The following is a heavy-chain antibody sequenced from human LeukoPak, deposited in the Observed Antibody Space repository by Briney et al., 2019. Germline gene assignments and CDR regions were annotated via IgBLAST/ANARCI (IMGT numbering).Heavy chain of an antibody. CDR1: GFTFSSYS. V-gene: IGHV3-21*01. D-gene: IGHD3-10*01. Sequence: PGGSLRLSCAASGFTFSSYSMNWVGQAPGKGLEWVSSISSSSSYIYYADSVKGRFTISRDNAKNSLYLQMYSLRAEDTAVYYCARDHRGSNYWGQGTLVTVSS. J-gene: IGHJ4*02. CDR2: ISSSSSYI. CDR3: ARDHRGSNY.